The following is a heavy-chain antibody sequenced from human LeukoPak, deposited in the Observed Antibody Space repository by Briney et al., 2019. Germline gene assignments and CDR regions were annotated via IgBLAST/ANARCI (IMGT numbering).Heavy chain of an antibody. CDR3: ARATVVTPDY. V-gene: IGHV3-7*04. J-gene: IGHJ4*02. Sequence: GGSLRLSCAASGFIFSRYWMSWVRQAPGKGLECVANIKQDGSEKYYVDSVKGRFTISRDNPKNSLFLQMNSLRAEDTAMYYCARATVVTPDYWGQGTLVTVSS. D-gene: IGHD4-23*01. CDR2: IKQDGSEK. CDR1: GFIFSRYW.